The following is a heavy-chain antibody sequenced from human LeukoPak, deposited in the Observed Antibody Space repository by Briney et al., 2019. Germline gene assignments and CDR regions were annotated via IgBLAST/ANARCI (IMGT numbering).Heavy chain of an antibody. D-gene: IGHD5-12*01. CDR2: IDPTDSYT. CDR3: ATLRRGFF. CDR1: GYSFTSYW. V-gene: IGHV5-10-1*01. J-gene: IGHJ4*02. Sequence: GESLKISCKGSGYSFTSYWISWVRQMPGKGLEWMGRIDPTDSYTNYSPSFQGHVTISVDKSISTSYLQWSSLKASDSPMYYCATLRRGFFWGQGTLVTVSS.